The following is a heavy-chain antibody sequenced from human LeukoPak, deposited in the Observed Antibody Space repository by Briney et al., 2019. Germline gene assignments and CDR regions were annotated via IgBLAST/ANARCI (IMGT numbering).Heavy chain of an antibody. CDR2: IYTSGST. V-gene: IGHV4-4*07. Sequence: SETLPLTCTVSGGSISSYYWSWIRQPAGKGLEWIGRIYTSGSTNYNPSLKSRVTMSVDTSKNQFSLKLSSVTAADTAVYYCARVSRSSGSLSRGAFDIWGQGTMVTVSS. CDR1: GGSISSYY. J-gene: IGHJ3*02. D-gene: IGHD6-19*01. CDR3: ARVSRSSGSLSRGAFDI.